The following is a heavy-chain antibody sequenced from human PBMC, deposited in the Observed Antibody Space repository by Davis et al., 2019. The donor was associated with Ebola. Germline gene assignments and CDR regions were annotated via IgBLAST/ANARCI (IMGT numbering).Heavy chain of an antibody. J-gene: IGHJ5*02. CDR1: IRPFSGYY. V-gene: IGHV4-34*12. D-gene: IGHD2-2*01. CDR2: IIHSGIT. CDR3: ARKGSTTCHRGIGCWFDP. Sequence: PSETLSLTCAVYIRPFSGYYWTWIRQPPGKGLEWIGAIIHSGITNYNSTLKSRVTISVDPSKNQFSLNLRSVTAADPAVYYCARKGSTTCHRGIGCWFDPWGQGTPVTVSS.